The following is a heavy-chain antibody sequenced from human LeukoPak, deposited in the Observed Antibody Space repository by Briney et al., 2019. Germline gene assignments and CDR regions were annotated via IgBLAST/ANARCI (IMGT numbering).Heavy chain of an antibody. Sequence: GGSLRLSCAASGFTFSSYSMDWVRQAPGKGLEWVSSISSSSSYIYYADSVKGRFTISRDNAKNSLYLQMNSLRAEDTAVYYCARDESLDIVVVPAAIFDYWGQGTLVTVSS. J-gene: IGHJ4*02. V-gene: IGHV3-21*01. CDR1: GFTFSSYS. D-gene: IGHD2-2*01. CDR2: ISSSSSYI. CDR3: ARDESLDIVVVPAAIFDY.